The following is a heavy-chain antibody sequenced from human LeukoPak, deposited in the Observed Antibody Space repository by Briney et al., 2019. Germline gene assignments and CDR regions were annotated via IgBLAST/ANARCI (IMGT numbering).Heavy chain of an antibody. J-gene: IGHJ4*02. CDR1: GGSISSYY. Sequence: SENLSLTCTVSGGSISSYYWSWIRQPPGKGLEWIGYIYYSGSTNYNPSLKSRVTISVDSSRNQFSLKLNSVTAADTALYYCARHPYASGSYSHFDYWGQGTLVTVSS. V-gene: IGHV4-59*08. D-gene: IGHD3-10*01. CDR2: IYYSGST. CDR3: ARHPYASGSYSHFDY.